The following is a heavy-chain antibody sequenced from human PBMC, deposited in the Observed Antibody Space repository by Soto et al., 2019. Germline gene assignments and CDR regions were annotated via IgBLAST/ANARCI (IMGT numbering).Heavy chain of an antibody. CDR3: ARLSRQLSLDP. CDR1: GGPISSSSYY. Sequence: SETLSLTCTVSGGPISSSSYYWGWIRQPPGKGLEWIGSIYYSGSTYYNPSLKSRVTISVDTSKNQFSLKLSSVTAADTAVYYCARLSRQLSLDPWGQGTLVTVSS. J-gene: IGHJ5*02. V-gene: IGHV4-39*01. CDR2: IYYSGST. D-gene: IGHD6-13*01.